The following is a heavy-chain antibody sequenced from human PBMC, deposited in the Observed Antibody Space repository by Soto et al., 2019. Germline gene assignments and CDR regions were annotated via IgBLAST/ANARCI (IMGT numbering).Heavy chain of an antibody. Sequence: ASVKVSCKASGYSFTSYAINWERQAIGQGLEWTGWMNPKSGNTNFAQRFQGRVTMTRNTSISTAYMELSSLRSEDTAVYYCARKIVVVTSTHLYYYYGMDVWGQGTTVTVAS. CDR1: GYSFTSYA. J-gene: IGHJ6*02. D-gene: IGHD2-21*02. V-gene: IGHV1-8*01. CDR3: ARKIVVVTSTHLYYYYGMDV. CDR2: MNPKSGNT.